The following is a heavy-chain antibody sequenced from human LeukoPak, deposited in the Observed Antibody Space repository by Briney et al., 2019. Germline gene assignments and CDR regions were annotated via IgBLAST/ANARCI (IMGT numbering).Heavy chain of an antibody. J-gene: IGHJ4*02. CDR1: GFPFSSHG. CDR3: AKHHMKVVGD. D-gene: IGHD3-22*01. Sequence: GGSLRLSCAASGFPFSSHGMSWVRQAPGKGLEWVSALSGSGGSTYYAAPVTGRFTISRDNSKNTLYAQLNSLRAEDTALYCCAKHHMKVVGDWGQGTLVTVSS. CDR2: LSGSGGST. V-gene: IGHV3-23*01.